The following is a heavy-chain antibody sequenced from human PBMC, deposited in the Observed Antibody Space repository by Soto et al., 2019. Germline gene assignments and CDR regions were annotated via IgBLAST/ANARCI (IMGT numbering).Heavy chain of an antibody. V-gene: IGHV3-33*01. D-gene: IGHD6-13*01. CDR3: ARDGAAADDRGGFDY. CDR2: IWYDGSNK. J-gene: IGHJ4*02. Sequence: QVQLVESGGGVVQPGRSLRLSCAASGFTFSSYGMHWVRQAPGKGLEWVAVIWYDGSNKYYADSVKGRFTISRDNSKNTLYLQMNSVRAEDTAVYYCARDGAAADDRGGFDYWGQGSLVTVAS. CDR1: GFTFSSYG.